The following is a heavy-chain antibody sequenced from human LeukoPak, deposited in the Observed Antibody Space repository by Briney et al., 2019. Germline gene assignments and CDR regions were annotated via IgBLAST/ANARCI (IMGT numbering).Heavy chain of an antibody. CDR3: ARLNWNYDAFDI. V-gene: IGHV3-74*01. D-gene: IGHD1-7*01. Sequence: QAGGSLRLSCAASGFTFSSYWMHWVRQAPGKGLVWVSRINSDGSSTSYADSVKGRFTISRDNAKNSLYLQMNSLRAEDTAVYYCARLNWNYDAFDIWGQGTMVTVSS. J-gene: IGHJ3*02. CDR2: INSDGSST. CDR1: GFTFSSYW.